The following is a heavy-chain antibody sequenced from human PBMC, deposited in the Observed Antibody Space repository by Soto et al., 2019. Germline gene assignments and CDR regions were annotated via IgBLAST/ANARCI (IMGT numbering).Heavy chain of an antibody. CDR2: IYYSGST. V-gene: IGHV4-39*01. CDR1: GVSISSSSYY. Sequence: WETLSLTCTVSGVSISSSSYYWGWIRQPPGKGLEWIGSIYYSGSTYYNPSLKSRVTISVDTSKNQFSLKLSSVTAADTAVYYCARRRPWLFHPWGQGTLCTVSS. D-gene: IGHD5-12*01. CDR3: ARRRPWLFHP. J-gene: IGHJ5*02.